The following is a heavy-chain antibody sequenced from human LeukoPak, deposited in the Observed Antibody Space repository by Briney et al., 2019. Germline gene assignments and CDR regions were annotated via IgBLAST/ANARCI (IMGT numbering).Heavy chain of an antibody. CDR1: GGSFSGYY. V-gene: IGHV4-34*01. CDR2: INHSGST. Sequence: PSETLSLTCAVYGGSFSGYYWSWIRQPPGKGLEWIGEINHSGSTSYNPSLKSQVTISVDTSKNQLSLKLSSVTAADTAVYYCARGGRYCSSTSCPKYNWFDPWGQGTLVTVSS. CDR3: ARGGRYCSSTSCPKYNWFDP. J-gene: IGHJ5*02. D-gene: IGHD2-2*01.